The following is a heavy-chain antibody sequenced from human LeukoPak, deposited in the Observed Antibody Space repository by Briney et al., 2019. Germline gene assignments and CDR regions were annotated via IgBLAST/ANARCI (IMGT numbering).Heavy chain of an antibody. D-gene: IGHD5-18*01. J-gene: IGHJ4*02. CDR3: AKDHPAMVYYFDY. V-gene: IGHV3-23*01. Sequence: GGSLRLSCAASGFTFSSYDMSWIRQAPGKGLEWVSEISGSDESTKYVDPVKGRFTISRDNSKNTLYLQMNSLRAKDTAVYYCAKDHPAMVYYFDYWGQGTLVTVSS. CDR2: ISGSDEST. CDR1: GFTFSSYD.